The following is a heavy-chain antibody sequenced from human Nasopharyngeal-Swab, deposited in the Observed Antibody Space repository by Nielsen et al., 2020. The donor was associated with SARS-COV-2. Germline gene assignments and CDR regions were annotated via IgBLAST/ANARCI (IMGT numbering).Heavy chain of an antibody. J-gene: IGHJ6*03. CDR2: IYYSGST. CDR3: ARDQIVVLPSTRLGTQDYFQYMDV. V-gene: IGHV4-31*03. CDR1: GGSISSGGNY. Sequence: SETLSLTCIVSGGSISSGGNYWGWIRQHPGKGLEWIGNIYYSGSTYYNPSLTSRLTISVDTSKNQFSLRLTSVTAADTGVYYCARDQIVVLPSTRLGTQDYFQYMDVWGKGTTVTVSS. D-gene: IGHD2-2*01.